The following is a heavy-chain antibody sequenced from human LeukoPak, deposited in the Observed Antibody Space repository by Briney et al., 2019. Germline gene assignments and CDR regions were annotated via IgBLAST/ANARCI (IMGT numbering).Heavy chain of an antibody. D-gene: IGHD1-26*01. CDR2: ISGSGGST. CDR1: GFTFSSYA. Sequence: PGGSLRLSCAASGFTFSSYAMSWVRRAPGKGLEWVSAISGSGGSTYYADSVKGRFTISRDNSKNTLCLQMNSLRAEDTAVYYCAKDSGSYSDAFDIWGQGTMVTVSS. J-gene: IGHJ3*02. CDR3: AKDSGSYSDAFDI. V-gene: IGHV3-23*01.